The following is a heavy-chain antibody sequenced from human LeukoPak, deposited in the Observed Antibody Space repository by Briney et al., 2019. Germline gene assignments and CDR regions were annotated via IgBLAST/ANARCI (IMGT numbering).Heavy chain of an antibody. V-gene: IGHV1-69*13. Sequence: ASVKVSCKASGGTFSSYAISWVRQAPGQGLEWMGGIIPIFGTANYAQKFQGRVTITADESTSTAYMELSSLRSEDTALYYCAKGERLLGWPVYWGQGTLVTVSS. CDR3: AKGERLLGWPVY. CDR1: GGTFSSYA. CDR2: IIPIFGTA. D-gene: IGHD2-15*01. J-gene: IGHJ4*02.